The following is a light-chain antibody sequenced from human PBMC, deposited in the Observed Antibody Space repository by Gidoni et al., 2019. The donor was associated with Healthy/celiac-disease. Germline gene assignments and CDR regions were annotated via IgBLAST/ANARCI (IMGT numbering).Light chain of an antibody. CDR3: QQRSNWPPRLT. J-gene: IGKJ4*01. V-gene: IGKV3-11*01. Sequence: EIVLTQSPATLSLSPGERATLSCRASQSVSSYLAWYQQKPGQAPRLLIYDASNRATGIPARFSGSGSGTDFTLTISSLKPEDFAVYYCQQRSNWPPRLTFGGGTKVEIK. CDR1: QSVSSY. CDR2: DAS.